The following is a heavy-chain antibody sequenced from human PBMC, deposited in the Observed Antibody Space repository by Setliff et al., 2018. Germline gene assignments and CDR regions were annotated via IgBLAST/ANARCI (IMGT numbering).Heavy chain of an antibody. CDR1: GGSISSGDHY. J-gene: IGHJ4*02. V-gene: IGHV4-31*02. CDR2: IYQSGNT. D-gene: IGHD6-19*01. Sequence: SETLSLTCTVSGGSISSGDHYWSWIRQHPGKGLEWIGYIYQSGNTYYNPSLKSRITISVDTSKNQFSLKLSSVTAADTAVYYGASDTLRGGWDGFDYWGQGTRVTVS. CDR3: ASDTLRGGWDGFDY.